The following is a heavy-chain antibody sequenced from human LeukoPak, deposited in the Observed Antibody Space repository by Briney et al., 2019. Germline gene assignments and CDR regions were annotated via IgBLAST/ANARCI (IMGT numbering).Heavy chain of an antibody. CDR2: LSGSTT. CDR3: AKESVVVAATGYYYYMDV. J-gene: IGHJ6*03. Sequence: PGGSLRLSCAVSGFTLRNYAMSWVRQAPGRGLEWVSILSGSTTYYAYTVKGRFTMYRDNYEKKMYMHMNSLRAEDTAIYYCAKESVVVAATGYYYYMDVWGKGTTVTVSS. CDR1: GFTLRNYA. D-gene: IGHD2-15*01. V-gene: IGHV3-23*01.